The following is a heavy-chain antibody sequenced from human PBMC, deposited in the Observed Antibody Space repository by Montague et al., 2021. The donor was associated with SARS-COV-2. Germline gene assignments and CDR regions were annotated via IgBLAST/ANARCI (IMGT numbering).Heavy chain of an antibody. CDR2: IYYSGST. Sequence: SETLSLTCTVSGGSINTYYWGWIRQPPGKGLEWIGYIYYSGSTNYNPSLKSRVTISVDTSKNQFSLKLSSVTAADTAVYYCARVTTRRTRYGSGSYRGIDAFDIWGQGTMVTVSS. D-gene: IGHD3-10*01. CDR3: ARVTTRRTRYGSGSYRGIDAFDI. V-gene: IGHV4-59*08. CDR1: GGSINTYY. J-gene: IGHJ3*02.